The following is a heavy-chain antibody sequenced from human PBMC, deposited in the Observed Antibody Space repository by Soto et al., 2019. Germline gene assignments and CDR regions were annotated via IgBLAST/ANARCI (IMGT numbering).Heavy chain of an antibody. Sequence: EVQLVESGGGLIQPGGSLRLSCAASGFTVSSNYMSWVRQAPGKGLEWVSVIYSSGSTYYADSVKGRFTISRDNSKNTLYLQMNIVRAEDTAVYYCARVGYAVTTGGAFDIWGQGTMVTVSS. D-gene: IGHD4-17*01. CDR3: ARVGYAVTTGGAFDI. CDR1: GFTVSSNY. CDR2: IYSSGST. J-gene: IGHJ3*02. V-gene: IGHV3-53*01.